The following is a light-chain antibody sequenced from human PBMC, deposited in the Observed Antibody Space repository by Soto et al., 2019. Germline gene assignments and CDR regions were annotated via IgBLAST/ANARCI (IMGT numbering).Light chain of an antibody. V-gene: IGKV1-9*01. CDR1: QGISSY. CDR3: QQLNSCPIT. CDR2: AAS. Sequence: EIPLTQSPSSLSASVGDRVTITCRASQGISSYLAWYQQKPGKAPKLLIYAASTWESGVPSRFSGSGSGSEFTLTISSLQPEDFAVYYCQQLNSCPITFGQGTRLEIK. J-gene: IGKJ5*01.